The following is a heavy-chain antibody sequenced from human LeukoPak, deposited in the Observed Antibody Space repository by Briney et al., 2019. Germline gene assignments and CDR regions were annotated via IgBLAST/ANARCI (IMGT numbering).Heavy chain of an antibody. CDR2: ISTDSGNI. D-gene: IGHD3-9*01. V-gene: IGHV3-48*02. Sequence: GGSLRLSCAASGFTFSTYSMNWVRQAPGKGLEWISYISTDSGNIYYADSVKGRFTISRDNAKNSLFLHMNSLRDGDTAVYYCARDKDWAFDYWGQGTLVTVSS. CDR3: ARDKDWAFDY. J-gene: IGHJ4*02. CDR1: GFTFSTYS.